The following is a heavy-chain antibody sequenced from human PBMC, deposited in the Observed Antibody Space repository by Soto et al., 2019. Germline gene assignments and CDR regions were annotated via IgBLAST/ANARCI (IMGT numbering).Heavy chain of an antibody. V-gene: IGHV1-46*01. Sequence: QVQLVQSGAEVKKPGASVTVSCKASAYSFTTYHIHWVRQAPGQGLEWMGLINPDAGATNYAQRFQGRLRLTRETSKSTVYMELRSLTFDDTAVYYCARGDIVLVPASEGNWFDPWGQGTLVTVSS. CDR2: INPDAGAT. D-gene: IGHD2-2*01. CDR3: ARGDIVLVPASEGNWFDP. J-gene: IGHJ5*02. CDR1: AYSFTTYH.